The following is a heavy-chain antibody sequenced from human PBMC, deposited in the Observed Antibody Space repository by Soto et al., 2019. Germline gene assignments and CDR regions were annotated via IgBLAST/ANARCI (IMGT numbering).Heavy chain of an antibody. CDR2: ISYSGST. CDR3: ASSTIAARLVY. Sequence: PSETLSLTCTVSSGSISSGGYYWSWIRQHPGKGLEWIGYISYSGSTYYNPSLKSRVAISVDTSENQFSLKLSSVTAADTAVYYCASSTIAARLVYWGQGTLVTVSS. J-gene: IGHJ4*02. D-gene: IGHD6-6*01. CDR1: SGSISSGGYY. V-gene: IGHV4-31*03.